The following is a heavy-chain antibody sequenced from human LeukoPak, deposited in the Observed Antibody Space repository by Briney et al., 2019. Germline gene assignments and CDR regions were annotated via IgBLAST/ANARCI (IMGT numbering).Heavy chain of an antibody. CDR2: INHSGST. Sequence: SETLSLTCAVYGGSFSGYYWSWIRQPPGKGLEWIGEINHSGSTNYNPSLKSRVTISVDTSKNQFSLKLSSVTAADTAVCYCAAEVATISSWGQGTLVTVSS. D-gene: IGHD5-12*01. CDR3: AAEVATISS. V-gene: IGHV4-34*01. CDR1: GGSFSGYY. J-gene: IGHJ4*02.